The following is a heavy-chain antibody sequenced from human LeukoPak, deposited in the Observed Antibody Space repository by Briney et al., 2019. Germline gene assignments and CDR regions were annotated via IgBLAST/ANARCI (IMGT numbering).Heavy chain of an antibody. D-gene: IGHD3-9*01. V-gene: IGHV3-7*01. CDR1: GFTFSSYW. Sequence: GGSLSLSCAASGFTFSSYWMSWVRQAPGKGLEWVANIKQDGSEKHYVDSVKGRFTISRDNAKNSLYLQMNSLRAEDTAVYYCARSLTGYYIVDYWGQGTLVTVSS. J-gene: IGHJ4*02. CDR3: ARSLTGYYIVDY. CDR2: IKQDGSEK.